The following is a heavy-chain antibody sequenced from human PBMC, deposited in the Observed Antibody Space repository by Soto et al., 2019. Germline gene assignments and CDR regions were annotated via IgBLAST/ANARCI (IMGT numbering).Heavy chain of an antibody. D-gene: IGHD3-3*01. Sequence: QVQLQQWGAGLLKPSETLSLTCAVYGGSFIGYYWTWIRQPPGKGLEWIGEISHGGGTKHNSSLKSRVTISVDTSKNQFSLKLSSVTAADTAVYYCGSRRSVSIFGVAQGGYNWGQGTVVTVSS. CDR3: GSRRSVSIFGVAQGGYN. J-gene: IGHJ4*02. V-gene: IGHV4-34*01. CDR1: GGSFIGYY. CDR2: ISHGGGT.